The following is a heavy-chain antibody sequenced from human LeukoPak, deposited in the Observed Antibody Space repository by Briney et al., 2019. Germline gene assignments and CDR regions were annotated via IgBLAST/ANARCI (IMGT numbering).Heavy chain of an antibody. CDR1: GFTFSYYA. J-gene: IGHJ4*02. D-gene: IGHD2-15*01. CDR2: ISNDRVNR. Sequence: GWSLRLSCVASVCTSGFTFSYYAMHWVRQAPGKGRVWVSFISNDRVNRYFADSVKGRFTISRDNSKNTVYLQMNSLGAEDTAVYYCADSDGYYYDVWGQGTLVTVS. CDR3: ADSDGYYYDV. V-gene: IGHV3-30-3*01.